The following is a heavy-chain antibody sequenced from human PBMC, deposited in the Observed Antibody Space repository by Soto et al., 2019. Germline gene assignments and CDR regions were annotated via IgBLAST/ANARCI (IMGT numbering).Heavy chain of an antibody. D-gene: IGHD3-22*01. V-gene: IGHV3-30-3*01. CDR2: ISYDGSNK. CDR3: ARSVGYDSSGPADY. CDR1: GFTFSSYA. Sequence: PVGSLRLSCAASGFTFSSYAMHWVRQAPGKGLEWVAVISYDGSNKYYADSVKGRFTISRDNPKNTLYLQMNSLRAEDTAVYYCARSVGYDSSGPADYWGQGALVTVSS. J-gene: IGHJ4*02.